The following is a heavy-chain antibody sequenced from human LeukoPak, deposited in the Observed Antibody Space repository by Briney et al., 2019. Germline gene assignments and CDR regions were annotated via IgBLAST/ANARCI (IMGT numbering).Heavy chain of an antibody. CDR2: IYSGGST. Sequence: PGGTLRLSCAASGFTFSNYGMSWVRQAPGKGLEWVSVIYSGGSTYYADSVKGRFTISRDNSKNTLYLQMNSLRAEDTAVYYCARNEGGGFTTPFDPWGQGTLVTVSS. D-gene: IGHD1-1*01. V-gene: IGHV3-66*01. J-gene: IGHJ5*02. CDR3: ARNEGGGFTTPFDP. CDR1: GFTFSNYG.